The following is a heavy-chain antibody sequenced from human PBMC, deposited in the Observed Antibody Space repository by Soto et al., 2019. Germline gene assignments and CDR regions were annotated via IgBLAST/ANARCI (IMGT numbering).Heavy chain of an antibody. CDR3: ASLEPGYSYGDYYSGMDV. J-gene: IGHJ6*02. D-gene: IGHD5-18*01. Sequence: GECRESCRRGSGWRFTNYWIGCVRQMHGKGLEWMGIIYPGDSATRYSPSFQGQVTISADKSISTAYLQWSSLKASDTAMYYYASLEPGYSYGDYYSGMDVWGQGPTVTVSS. V-gene: IGHV5-51*01. CDR1: GWRFTNYW. CDR2: IYPGDSAT.